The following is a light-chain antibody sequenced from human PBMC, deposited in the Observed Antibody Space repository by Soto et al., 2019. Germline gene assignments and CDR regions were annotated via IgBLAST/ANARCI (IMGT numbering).Light chain of an antibody. V-gene: IGLV2-8*01. J-gene: IGLJ3*02. Sequence: QSALTQPPSASGSPGLSVTISCTGTSSDVGGYNYVSWYQQHPGKAPKLMIYEVNKRPSGVPDRFSGSKSGNTASLTVSGLQAEDEADYYFSSYAGSNNLVFCGGTKVTVL. CDR1: SSDVGGYNY. CDR3: SSYAGSNNLV. CDR2: EVN.